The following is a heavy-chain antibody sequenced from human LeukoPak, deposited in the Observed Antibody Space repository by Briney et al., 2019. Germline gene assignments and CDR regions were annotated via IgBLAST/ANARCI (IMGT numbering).Heavy chain of an antibody. CDR2: ISSSSSYI. V-gene: IGHV3-21*01. CDR1: GFTFSSYS. CDR3: ARVPRAQDGYNYYFDY. Sequence: GGSLRLSCAASGFTFSSYSMNWVRQAPGKGLEWVSSISSSSSYIYYADSVKGRFTISRDNAKNSLYLQMNSLRAEDTAVYYCARVPRAQDGYNYYFDYWGQGTLVTVSS. J-gene: IGHJ4*02. D-gene: IGHD5-24*01.